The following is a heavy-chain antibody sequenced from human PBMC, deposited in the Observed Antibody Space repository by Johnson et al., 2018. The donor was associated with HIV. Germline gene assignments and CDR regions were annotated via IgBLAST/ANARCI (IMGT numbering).Heavy chain of an antibody. V-gene: IGHV3-30-3*01. D-gene: IGHD6-19*01. CDR1: AFTFRTYS. CDR3: AREKTTGWYDDAFDI. CDR2: ISYVETNK. Sequence: QVQLVESGGGVIQPGRSLRLSCAASAFTFRTYSMHWVRQPPGKGLEWVAAISYVETNKYYADSVKGRFTISRDNSKNTLYLHMTSPRADDTAVYYCAREKTTGWYDDAFDIWGHGTMVTVSS. J-gene: IGHJ3*02.